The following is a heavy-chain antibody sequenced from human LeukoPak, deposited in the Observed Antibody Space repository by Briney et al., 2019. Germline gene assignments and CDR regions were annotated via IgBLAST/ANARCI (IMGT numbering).Heavy chain of an antibody. CDR3: ARPLTTGGYCYFDY. CDR2: ISYSGST. J-gene: IGHJ4*02. Sequence: SETLSLTCTVSGGSISSSSYYWGWIRQPPGKGLEWIGSISYSGSTYYNPSLKSRLTISVDTSENQFSLKLSSVTAADTAVYFCARPLTTGGYCYFDYWGQGTLVTVSS. CDR1: GGSISSSSYY. D-gene: IGHD1-1*01. V-gene: IGHV4-39*01.